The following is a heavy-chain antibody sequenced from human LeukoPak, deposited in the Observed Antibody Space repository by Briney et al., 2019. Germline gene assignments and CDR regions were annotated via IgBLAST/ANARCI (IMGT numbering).Heavy chain of an antibody. V-gene: IGHV3-23*01. Sequence: GGSLRLSCATSGFTFSSYAMSWVRQAPGKGLEWVSAISGSGGSTYYADSVKGRFTISRDNSKNTLYLQMNSLRAEDTAVYYCAKGHSSSLRYCGMDVWGQGTTVTVSS. J-gene: IGHJ6*02. D-gene: IGHD6-13*01. CDR1: GFTFSSYA. CDR2: ISGSGGST. CDR3: AKGHSSSLRYCGMDV.